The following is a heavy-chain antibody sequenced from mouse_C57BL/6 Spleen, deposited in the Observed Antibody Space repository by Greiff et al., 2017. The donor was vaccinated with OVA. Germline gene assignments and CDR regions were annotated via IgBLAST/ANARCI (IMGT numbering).Heavy chain of an antibody. V-gene: IGHV1-53*01. CDR3: ARPSTTVVASYYFDY. J-gene: IGHJ2*01. CDR2: INPSNGGT. D-gene: IGHD1-1*01. Sequence: QVQLQQPGTELVKPGASVKLSCKASGYTFTSYWMHWVKQRPGQGLEWIGNINPSNGGTNYNEKFKSKATLTVDKSSSTAYMQLSSLTSEDSAVYYCARPSTTVVASYYFDYWGQGTTLTVSS. CDR1: GYTFTSYW.